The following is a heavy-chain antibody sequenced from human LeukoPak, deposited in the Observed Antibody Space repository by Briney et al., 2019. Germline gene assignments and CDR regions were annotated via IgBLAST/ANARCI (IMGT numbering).Heavy chain of an antibody. D-gene: IGHD1-26*01. J-gene: IGHJ3*01. CDR1: GFSFRTFW. Sequence: GGSLRLSCAASGFSFRTFWMSWIRQAPGKEPEWVADINQDGSEEYYLQSVRGRFTVSRDNAQNAVFLQMTNLRADDTAVYYCARWRMELQRNAFDFWGQGTVVTVSS. V-gene: IGHV3-7*01. CDR3: ARWRMELQRNAFDF. CDR2: INQDGSEE.